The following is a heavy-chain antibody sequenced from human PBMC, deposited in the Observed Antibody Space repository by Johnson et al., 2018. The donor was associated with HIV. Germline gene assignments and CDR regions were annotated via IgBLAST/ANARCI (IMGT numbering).Heavy chain of an antibody. J-gene: IGHJ3*02. CDR3: ARVKDPDAFDI. CDR2: IKQDGSEK. V-gene: IGHV3-7*05. Sequence: VQLVESGGGLVQPGGSQRLSCTASGFTFSTYWMSWVRQAPGKGLEWVANIKQDGSEKYYVDSVKGRFTISRDNAKNSLYLQMNSLRAEDTAVYYCARVKDPDAFDIWGQGTVVTVSS. CDR1: GFTFSTYW.